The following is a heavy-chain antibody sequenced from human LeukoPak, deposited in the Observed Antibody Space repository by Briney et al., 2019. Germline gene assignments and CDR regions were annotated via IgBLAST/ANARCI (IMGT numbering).Heavy chain of an antibody. CDR2: IYTSGST. D-gene: IGHD3-3*01. CDR3: ARDHPTYDFWSGYPNWFDP. CDR1: GGFISSDY. Sequence: SETLSLTCTVSGGFISSDYWSWIRQPAGKGLEWIGRIYTSGSTNYNPSLKSRVTMSVDTSKNQFSLKLSSVTAADTAVYYCARDHPTYDFWSGYPNWFDPWGQGTLVTVSS. V-gene: IGHV4-4*07. J-gene: IGHJ5*02.